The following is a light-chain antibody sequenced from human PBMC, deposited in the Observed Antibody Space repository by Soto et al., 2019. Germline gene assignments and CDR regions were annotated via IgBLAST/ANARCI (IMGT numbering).Light chain of an antibody. V-gene: IGLV1-40*01. J-gene: IGLJ1*01. CDR3: QSYDSSLRGYV. Sequence: SVLTQPPSVSGAPGQRVTISCTGSSSNIGAGYDVYWYQQLPGTAPKLLIYANRHRPSGVPDRFSGSKSGTSASLAISGLQAEDEADYYCQSYDSSLRGYVFGTGTKVTV. CDR1: SSNIGAGYD. CDR2: ANR.